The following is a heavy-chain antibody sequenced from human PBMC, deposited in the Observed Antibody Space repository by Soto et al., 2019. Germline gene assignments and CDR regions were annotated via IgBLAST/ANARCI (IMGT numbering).Heavy chain of an antibody. CDR2: ISGSGGST. CDR1: GFTFSSYA. D-gene: IGHD2-21*01. Sequence: PGGSLRLSCTASGFTFSSYAMSWVRQAPGKGLEWVSAISGSGGSTYYADSVKGRFTISRDNSKNTLYLQMNSLRAEDTAVYYCAKDSIFDPDAFDIWGQGTMVTVSS. V-gene: IGHV3-23*01. CDR3: AKDSIFDPDAFDI. J-gene: IGHJ3*02.